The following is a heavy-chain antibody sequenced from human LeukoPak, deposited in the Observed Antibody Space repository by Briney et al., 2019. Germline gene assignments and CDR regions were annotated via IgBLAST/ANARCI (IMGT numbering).Heavy chain of an antibody. CDR3: ARVGGGFPH. CDR2: INPNSGGT. D-gene: IGHD2-15*01. V-gene: IGHV1-2*02. CDR1: GYTFTAYS. J-gene: IGHJ4*02. Sequence: GASVKVSCKASGYTFTAYSLHWVRQAPGQGLEWMGWINPNSGGTNYAQKFQGRVTMTRDTSISTAYMELSSLRSDDTALYYCARVGGGFPHWGQGTLVTVPS.